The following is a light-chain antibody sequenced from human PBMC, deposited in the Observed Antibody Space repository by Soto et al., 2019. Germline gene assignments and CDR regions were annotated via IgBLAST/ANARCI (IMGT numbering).Light chain of an antibody. CDR1: QSVSSSY. Sequence: DIVLTQSPGTLSLSPGERATLSCRASQSVSSSYLAWYQHKPGQAPRLLIYGASNRATGIPDRFSGSGSGTDFTLTISRLEPEDFAVYYCQQYDNSPLTFGGGTKVDI. J-gene: IGKJ4*01. CDR2: GAS. CDR3: QQYDNSPLT. V-gene: IGKV3-20*01.